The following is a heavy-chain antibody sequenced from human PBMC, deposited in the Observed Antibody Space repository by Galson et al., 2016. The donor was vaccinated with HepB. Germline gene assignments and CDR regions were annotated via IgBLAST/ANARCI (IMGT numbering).Heavy chain of an antibody. CDR1: GFTFSSYS. V-gene: IGHV3-48*04. CDR3: VRDRDVEMAKSYYHYYGMDV. J-gene: IGHJ6*02. Sequence: SLRLSCAASGFTFSSYSMNWVRQAPGKGLEWVSYISSSSSSIYYTDSVKGRFTISRDNAKNSLYLQMNSLRAEDTAVYYCVRDRDVEMAKSYYHYYGMDVWGQGTTVTVSS. D-gene: IGHD5-24*01. CDR2: ISSSSSSI.